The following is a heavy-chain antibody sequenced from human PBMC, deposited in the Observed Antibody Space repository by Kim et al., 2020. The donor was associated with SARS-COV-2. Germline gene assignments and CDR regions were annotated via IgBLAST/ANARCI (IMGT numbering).Heavy chain of an antibody. Sequence: ASVKVSCKASGYTFTSYAMNWVRQAPGQGLEWMGWINTNTGNPTYAQGFTGRFVFSLDTSVSTAYLQISSLKAEDTAVYYCARDLRSYDGSGCYAPPPEGCLDVWGQGTPVTVSS. CDR3: ARDLRSYDGSGCYAPPPEGCLDV. CDR1: GYTFTSYA. V-gene: IGHV7-4-1*02. D-gene: IGHD3-10*01. J-gene: IGHJ6*02. CDR2: INTNTGNP.